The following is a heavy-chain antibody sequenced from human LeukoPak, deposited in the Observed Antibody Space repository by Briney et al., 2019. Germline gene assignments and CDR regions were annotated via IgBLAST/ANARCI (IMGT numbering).Heavy chain of an antibody. D-gene: IGHD3-16*01. CDR3: AKDDVLDY. CDR2: ISWNSGSI. J-gene: IGHJ4*02. Sequence: GGSLSLSCAASGFTFVDYAMHWVRQAPGKGLEWVSGISWNSGSIGYADSVKGRFTISRDNAKNSLYLQMNSLRAEDTALYYCAKDDVLDYWGQGTLVTVSS. V-gene: IGHV3-9*01. CDR1: GFTFVDYA.